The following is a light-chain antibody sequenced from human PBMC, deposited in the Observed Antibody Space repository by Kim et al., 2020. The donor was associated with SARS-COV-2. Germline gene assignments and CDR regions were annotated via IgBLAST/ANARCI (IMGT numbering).Light chain of an antibody. CDR1: QSVSSN. V-gene: IGKV3-15*01. Sequence: SPGERATLSCRASQSVSSNLAWYQQKPGQAPRLLIYGASTRATGIPARCSGSGSGTEFTLTISSLQSEDFAVYYCQQYNNWPLWTFGQGTKVDIK. J-gene: IGKJ1*01. CDR3: QQYNNWPLWT. CDR2: GAS.